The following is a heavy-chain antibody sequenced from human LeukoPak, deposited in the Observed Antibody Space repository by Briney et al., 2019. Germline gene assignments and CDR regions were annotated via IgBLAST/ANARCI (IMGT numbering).Heavy chain of an antibody. D-gene: IGHD3-9*01. CDR1: GYTFTRYG. Sequence: ASVKVSCKASGYTFTRYGISWVRQAPGQGLEWMGWISAYNGNTNYAQKLQGRVTMTTDTSTSTAYMELRSLRSDDTAVYYCARTVYYDILTGYGDYYYMDVWGKGTTVTVSS. J-gene: IGHJ6*03. CDR3: ARTVYYDILTGYGDYYYMDV. CDR2: ISAYNGNT. V-gene: IGHV1-18*01.